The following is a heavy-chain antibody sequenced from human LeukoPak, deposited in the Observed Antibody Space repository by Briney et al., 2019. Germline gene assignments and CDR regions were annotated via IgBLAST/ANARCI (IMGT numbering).Heavy chain of an antibody. V-gene: IGHV1-69*13. CDR1: GYTFTGYY. J-gene: IGHJ6*02. CDR3: ARYDYGDYVRYYYGMDV. D-gene: IGHD4-17*01. Sequence: GASVKVSCKASGYTFTGYYMHWVRQAPGQGLEWMGGIIPIFGTANYAQKFQGRVTITADESTSTAYMELSSLRSEDTAVYYCARYDYGDYVRYYYGMDVWGQGTTVTVSS. CDR2: IIPIFGTA.